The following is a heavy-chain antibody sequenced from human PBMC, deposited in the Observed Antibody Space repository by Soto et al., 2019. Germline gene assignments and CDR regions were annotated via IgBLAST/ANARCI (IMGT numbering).Heavy chain of an antibody. J-gene: IGHJ4*02. CDR1: GYTFTGYY. Sequence: QVRLVQSGAEVKKPGPSVKVSCKASGYTFTGYYIHWVRQAPGQGLEWMGSISPHSGGPNYPQRFQGRVTLTRDTSMTTVYMEMSGLTSDDTAIYYCAREEQTGANYYLDYWGQGTLVTVSS. D-gene: IGHD7-27*01. V-gene: IGHV1-2*02. CDR3: AREEQTGANYYLDY. CDR2: ISPHSGGP.